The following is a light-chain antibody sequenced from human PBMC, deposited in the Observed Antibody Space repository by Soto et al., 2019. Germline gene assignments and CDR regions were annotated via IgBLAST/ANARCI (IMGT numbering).Light chain of an antibody. J-gene: IGLJ1*01. CDR3: QSYDSSLSGPSFV. Sequence: QSVLTQPPSVSGAPGQRVTISCTGSSSNIGAGYDVHWYQQLPGTAPKLLIYGNTNRPSGVPDRFSGSKSGPSASLAITGLQAEDEADYYCQSYDSSLSGPSFVFGTGTKLTVL. CDR1: SSNIGAGYD. V-gene: IGLV1-40*01. CDR2: GNT.